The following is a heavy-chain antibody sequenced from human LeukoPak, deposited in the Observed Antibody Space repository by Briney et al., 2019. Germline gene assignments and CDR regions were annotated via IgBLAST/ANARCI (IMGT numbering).Heavy chain of an antibody. CDR1: GGTFSSYT. D-gene: IGHD3-16*01. Sequence: SVKVSCKASGGTFSSYTISWVRQAPGQGLEWMGRIIPILGLANYAQKFQGRVTITADKSTSTAYMELSSLRSEDTAVYYCARESRLTGAMNWFDPWGQGTLVTVSS. CDR3: ARESRLTGAMNWFDP. CDR2: IIPILGLA. V-gene: IGHV1-69*04. J-gene: IGHJ5*02.